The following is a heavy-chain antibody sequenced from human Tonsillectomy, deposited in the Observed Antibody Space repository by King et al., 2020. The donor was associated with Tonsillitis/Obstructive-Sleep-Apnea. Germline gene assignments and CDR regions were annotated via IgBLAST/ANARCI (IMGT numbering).Heavy chain of an antibody. CDR2: IYYSGTT. Sequence: QLPLQESGPGLVKPSETLSLTCTVSGGSISSSDFYWGWIRQPPGKGLEWIGSIYYSGTTFYNPSLKSRVTISVDTSKKQFSLKLSSVTAADTTVYYCARQIRYGSGNGLVDYWGQGTLVTVSS. D-gene: IGHD3-10*01. J-gene: IGHJ4*02. CDR1: GGSISSSDFY. CDR3: ARQIRYGSGNGLVDY. V-gene: IGHV4-39*01.